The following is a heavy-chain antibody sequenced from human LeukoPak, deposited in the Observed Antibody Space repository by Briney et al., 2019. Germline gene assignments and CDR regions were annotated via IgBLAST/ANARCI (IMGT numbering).Heavy chain of an antibody. D-gene: IGHD1-1*01. CDR3: ARGFSATEVFDY. CDR1: GFTFSSYS. Sequence: PGGSLRLSCAASGFTFSSYSMNWVRQAPGKGLEWVSSISSSSSYIYYADSVKGRFTISRDNAKNSLYLQMNSLRAEDTAVYYCARGFSATEVFDYWGQGTLVTVSS. J-gene: IGHJ4*02. V-gene: IGHV3-21*01. CDR2: ISSSSSYI.